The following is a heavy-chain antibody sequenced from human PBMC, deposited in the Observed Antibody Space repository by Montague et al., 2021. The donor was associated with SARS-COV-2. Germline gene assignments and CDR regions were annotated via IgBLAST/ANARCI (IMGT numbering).Heavy chain of an antibody. Sequence: PALVKPTQTPTLTCTFSGFSLSTSGMRASWIRQPPGKALEWLARIDWDDDKFYSTSLKTRLPISKDTSKNQVVLTMTNMDPVDTATYYCARSYYDILTAYYTPFDYWGRGTLVTVSS. CDR1: GFSLSTSGMR. CDR3: ARSYYDILTAYYTPFDY. D-gene: IGHD3-9*01. V-gene: IGHV2-70*04. CDR2: IDWDDDK. J-gene: IGHJ4*02.